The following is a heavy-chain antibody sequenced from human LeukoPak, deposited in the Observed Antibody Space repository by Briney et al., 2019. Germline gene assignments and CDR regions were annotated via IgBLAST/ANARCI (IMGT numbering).Heavy chain of an antibody. CDR2: INHSGST. Sequence: PSETLSLTCTVSGGSFSGYYWNWIRQSPGKGLEWIGEINHSGSTHYNPSLKSRVTISVDTSQKQFSLRLTSVTAADTAVYYCAREGSYSSVHHDYWGQGTLVTVSS. CDR3: AREGSYSSVHHDY. D-gene: IGHD6-19*01. J-gene: IGHJ4*02. V-gene: IGHV4-34*01. CDR1: GGSFSGYY.